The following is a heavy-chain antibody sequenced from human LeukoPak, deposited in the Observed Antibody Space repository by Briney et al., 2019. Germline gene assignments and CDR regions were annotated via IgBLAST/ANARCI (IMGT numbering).Heavy chain of an antibody. CDR3: ARGTIEGFDP. J-gene: IGHJ6*02. CDR1: GYTFTRDY. Sequence: ASVKVSCKASGYTFTRDYIHWVRQVFGQGLEWMGIINPSGGSATYAQKFQGRVTMTREMSTSTVYMELSSLKSEDTAVYYCARGTIEGFDPWGQGTTVTVSS. V-gene: IGHV1-46*01. D-gene: IGHD1-7*01. CDR2: INPSGGSA.